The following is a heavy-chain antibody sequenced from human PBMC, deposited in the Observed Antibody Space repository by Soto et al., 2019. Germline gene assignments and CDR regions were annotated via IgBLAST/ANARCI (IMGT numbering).Heavy chain of an antibody. V-gene: IGHV4-30-2*01. CDR3: ARGGDGDYVAGWFDP. CDR1: GGSISSGGYS. CDR2: IYHSGST. Sequence: QLQLQESGSGLVKPSQTLSLTCAVSGGSISSGGYSWSWIRQPPGKGLEWIGYIYHSGSTYYNPSLKSRVTISVDRSKSQFYLKLGSVTAADTAVYYCARGGDGDYVAGWFDPWGQGTLVTVSS. D-gene: IGHD4-17*01. J-gene: IGHJ5*02.